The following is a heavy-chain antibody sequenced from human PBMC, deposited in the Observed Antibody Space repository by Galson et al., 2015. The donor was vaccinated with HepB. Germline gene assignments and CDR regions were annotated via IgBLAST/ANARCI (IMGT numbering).Heavy chain of an antibody. V-gene: IGHV3-30*02. Sequence: SLRLSCAASGFTFSSYGMHWVRQAPGKGLEWVAFIRYDGSNKYYADSVKGRFTISRDNSKNTLYLQMNSLRAEDTAVYYCAKDPQWLVPLRGYYFDYWGQGTLVTVSS. CDR2: IRYDGSNK. J-gene: IGHJ4*02. CDR1: GFTFSSYG. CDR3: AKDPQWLVPLRGYYFDY. D-gene: IGHD6-19*01.